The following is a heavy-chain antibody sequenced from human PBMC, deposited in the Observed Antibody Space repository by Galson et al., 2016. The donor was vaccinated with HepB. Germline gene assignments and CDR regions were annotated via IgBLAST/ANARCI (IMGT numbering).Heavy chain of an antibody. D-gene: IGHD3-3*01. J-gene: IGHJ6*02. Sequence: SLRLSCAASGFTFNTYWMSWVRQAPGKGLEWVANIKQDGSEKYYVDSVRGRFTISRDNAKKSLYLQMESLRAEDTAVYYCAREGDYDFWTPDGKHYYHYGLDVWGQGTTVTVSS. CDR1: GFTFNTYW. CDR3: AREGDYDFWTPDGKHYYHYGLDV. CDR2: IKQDGSEK. V-gene: IGHV3-7*01.